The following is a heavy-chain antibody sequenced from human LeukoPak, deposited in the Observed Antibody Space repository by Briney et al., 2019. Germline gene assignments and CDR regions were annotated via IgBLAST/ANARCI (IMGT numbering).Heavy chain of an antibody. CDR1: GGSFSGYY. V-gene: IGHV4-34*01. J-gene: IGHJ3*02. CDR2: INHSGST. Sequence: SETLSLTCAVYGGSFSGYYWSWIRQPPGKGLEWIGEINHSGSTNYNPSLKSRVTISVDTSKNQFSLKLSSVTAADTAAYYCARDRGDSSGYYDPFDIWGQGTMVTVSS. CDR3: ARDRGDSSGYYDPFDI. D-gene: IGHD3-22*01.